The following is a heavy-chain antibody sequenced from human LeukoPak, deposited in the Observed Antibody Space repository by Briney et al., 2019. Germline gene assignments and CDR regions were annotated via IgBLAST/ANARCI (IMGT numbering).Heavy chain of an antibody. J-gene: IGHJ4*02. CDR2: ISYDGSNK. CDR1: GFTFSSYG. Sequence: GRSLRLSCAASGFTFSSYGMHWVRQAPGKGLEWVAVISYDGSNKYYADSVKGRFTISRDNSKNTLYLQMNSLRAEDTAVYYCAKDGGYCGGDSYSLLLDYWGQGTLVTVSS. CDR3: AKDGGYCGGDSYSLLLDY. V-gene: IGHV3-30*18. D-gene: IGHD2-21*02.